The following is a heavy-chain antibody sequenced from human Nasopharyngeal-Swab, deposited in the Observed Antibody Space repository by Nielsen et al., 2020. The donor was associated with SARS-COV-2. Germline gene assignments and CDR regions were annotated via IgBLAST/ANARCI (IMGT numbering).Heavy chain of an antibody. V-gene: IGHV3-9*01. Sequence: LSLTCTISGGSMYTYYWSWVRQAPGKGLEWVSGISWNSGTIGYADSVKGRFTISRDNAKNSLFLQMNSLRTEDTALYYCARDAARSWYNWFDPWGQGTLVTVSS. CDR1: GGSMYTYY. J-gene: IGHJ5*02. D-gene: IGHD6-13*01. CDR2: ISWNSGTI. CDR3: ARDAARSWYNWFDP.